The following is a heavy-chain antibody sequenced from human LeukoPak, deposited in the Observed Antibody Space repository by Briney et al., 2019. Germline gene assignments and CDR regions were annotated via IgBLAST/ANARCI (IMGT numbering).Heavy chain of an antibody. V-gene: IGHV3-23*01. J-gene: IGHJ5*02. D-gene: IGHD3-3*01. CDR1: GFTFISYA. Sequence: PGGSLRLSCASSGFTFISYAMSWLRQAPGKGLEWVSAISGSGGSTYYADSVKGRFTISRDNSKNTLYLQMNSLRAEDTAVYYCATIFGVVIGGIRFDPWGQGTLVTVSS. CDR2: ISGSGGST. CDR3: ATIFGVVIGGIRFDP.